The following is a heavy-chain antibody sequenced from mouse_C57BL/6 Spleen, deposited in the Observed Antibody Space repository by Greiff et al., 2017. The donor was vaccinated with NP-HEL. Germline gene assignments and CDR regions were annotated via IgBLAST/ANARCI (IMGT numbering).Heavy chain of an antibody. CDR2: INPNSGST. V-gene: IGHV1-64*01. CDR1: GYTFTSYW. Sequence: QVQLQQPGAELVKPGASVKLSCKASGYTFTSYWMHWVKQRPGQGLEWIGMINPNSGSTNYNEKFKSKATLTVDKSSSTAYMQLSSLTSEDSAFYYCARTLDYFDYWGQGTTLTVSS. CDR3: ARTLDYFDY. J-gene: IGHJ2*01.